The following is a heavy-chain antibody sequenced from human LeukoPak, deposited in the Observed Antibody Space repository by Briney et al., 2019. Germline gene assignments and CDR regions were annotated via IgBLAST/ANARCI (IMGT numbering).Heavy chain of an antibody. V-gene: IGHV1-24*01. D-gene: IGHD3-22*01. CDR1: GYTLTELS. CDR3: ATVGGFTMIDSFDY. CDR2: FDPEDGET. Sequence: GASVKVSCKVSGYTLTELSMHWVRQAPGKGLEWMGGFDPEDGETIYAQKFQGRVTMTEDTSTDTAYMELSSLRSEDTAVYYCATVGGFTMIDSFDYWGQGTLVTVSS. J-gene: IGHJ4*02.